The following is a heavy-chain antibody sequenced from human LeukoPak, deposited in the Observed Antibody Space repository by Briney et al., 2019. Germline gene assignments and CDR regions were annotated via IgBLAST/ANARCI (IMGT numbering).Heavy chain of an antibody. V-gene: IGHV1-18*01. CDR1: GYTFTSNG. CDR2: ISAYNGNT. Sequence: GASVKVSCKXSGYTFTSNGISWVRQAPRQGLEWMGRISAYNGNTNYAQKLQGRVTMTTDTSTSTAYMELRSLRSDDTAVYYCARVGLYSSSWYFDYWGQGTLVTVSS. CDR3: ARVGLYSSSWYFDY. D-gene: IGHD6-13*01. J-gene: IGHJ4*02.